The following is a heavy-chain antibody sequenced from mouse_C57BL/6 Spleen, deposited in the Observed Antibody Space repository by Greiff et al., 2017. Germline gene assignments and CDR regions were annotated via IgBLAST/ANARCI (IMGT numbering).Heavy chain of an antibody. CDR3: ARSPVYYGKGYFDY. CDR2: INPNYGTT. CDR1: GYSFTDYN. Sequence: VQLQQSGPELVKPGASVKISCKASGYSFTDYNMNWVKQSNGKSLEWIGVINPNYGTTCYNQKFKGKATLHLDHSSSPAYMQLNSLTSVDSPVYYWARSPVYYGKGYFDYWGQGTTLTVSS. J-gene: IGHJ2*01. V-gene: IGHV1-39*01. D-gene: IGHD2-1*01.